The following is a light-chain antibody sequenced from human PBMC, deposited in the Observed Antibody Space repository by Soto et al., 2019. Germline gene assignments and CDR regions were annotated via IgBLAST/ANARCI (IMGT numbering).Light chain of an antibody. Sequence: DIQMTQSPSSLSAYVGDRVTSTSRASQGISNYLAWFQQKPGKAPKSLIYAVSSLQSGVPSKFSGRGSGTEFTLTLSRLQPADFATYYCQQYKTYPYTFGQGTKLEIK. CDR3: QQYKTYPYT. V-gene: IGKV1-16*02. CDR1: QGISNY. J-gene: IGKJ2*01. CDR2: AVS.